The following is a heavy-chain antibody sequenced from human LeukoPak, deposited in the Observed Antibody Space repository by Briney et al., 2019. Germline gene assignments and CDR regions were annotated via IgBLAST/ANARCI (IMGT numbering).Heavy chain of an antibody. Sequence: PGGSLRLSCAASGFTFTSYWLSWVRQAQGKGLEWVANINQDGTEKFYVDSLRRRFTISRDNAKNSLYLQMNSLRAEDTAVYYCARDPYGQLPLSTYSDYWGQGTLVTVPS. V-gene: IGHV3-7*01. J-gene: IGHJ4*02. CDR3: ARDPYGQLPLSTYSDY. CDR2: INQDGTEK. D-gene: IGHD2-2*01. CDR1: GFTFTSYW.